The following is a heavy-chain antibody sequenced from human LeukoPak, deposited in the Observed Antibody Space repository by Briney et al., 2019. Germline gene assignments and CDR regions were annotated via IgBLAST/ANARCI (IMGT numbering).Heavy chain of an antibody. Sequence: GGSLRLSCAASGIIFSNYWMSWVRQAPGKGLEWVANIKQDGSEKYYVDSVKGRFTISRDNAKNSLYLQMNSLKTEDTAVYYCTTGTTLDSSPDYWGQGTLVTVSS. V-gene: IGHV3-7*03. CDR2: IKQDGSEK. J-gene: IGHJ4*02. CDR1: GIIFSNYW. CDR3: TTGTTLDSSPDY. D-gene: IGHD4-17*01.